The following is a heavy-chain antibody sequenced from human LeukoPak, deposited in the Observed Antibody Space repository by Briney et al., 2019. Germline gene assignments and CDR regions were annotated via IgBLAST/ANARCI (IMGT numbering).Heavy chain of an antibody. J-gene: IGHJ5*02. D-gene: IGHD3-10*01. Sequence: GASVKVSFKASGYTFTSYGISWVRQAPGQGLEWMGWISAYNGNTNYAQKLQGRVTMTTDTSTSTAYMELRSLRSDDTAVYYCARDRHGLLWFGESSKYWFDPWGQGTLVTVSS. V-gene: IGHV1-18*01. CDR3: ARDRHGLLWFGESSKYWFDP. CDR2: ISAYNGNT. CDR1: GYTFTSYG.